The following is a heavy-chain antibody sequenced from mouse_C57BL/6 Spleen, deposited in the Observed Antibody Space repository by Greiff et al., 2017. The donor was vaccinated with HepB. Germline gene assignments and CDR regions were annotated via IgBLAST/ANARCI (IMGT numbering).Heavy chain of an antibody. Sequence: QVQLQQSGAELVRPGASVTLSCKASGYTFTDYEMHWVKQTPVLGLEWIGAIDPETGGTAYNQKFKGKAILTADKSSSTAYMELRSLTSEDSAVYYCTRSYYGSSWGYFDYWGQGTTLTVSS. V-gene: IGHV1-15*01. D-gene: IGHD1-1*01. CDR3: TRSYYGSSWGYFDY. CDR1: GYTFTDYE. J-gene: IGHJ2*01. CDR2: IDPETGGT.